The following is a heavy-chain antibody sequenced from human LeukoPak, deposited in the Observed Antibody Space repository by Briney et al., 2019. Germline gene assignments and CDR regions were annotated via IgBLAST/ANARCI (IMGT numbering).Heavy chain of an antibody. V-gene: IGHV4-59*01. J-gene: IGHJ2*01. CDR3: ARVYYGRTYDYWYFDL. Sequence: SETLSLTCTVSGGPISGYYWSWIRQPPGKGLEWIGYIFYSGSTNYNPSLKSRVTISVDTSKNQFSLKLSSVTAADTAVYFCARVYYGRTYDYWYFDLWGRGTLVTVSS. CDR2: IFYSGST. D-gene: IGHD3-10*01. CDR1: GGPISGYY.